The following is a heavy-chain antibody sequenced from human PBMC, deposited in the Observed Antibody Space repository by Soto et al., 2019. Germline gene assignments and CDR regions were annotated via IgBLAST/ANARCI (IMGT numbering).Heavy chain of an antibody. D-gene: IGHD2-15*01. CDR1: GFTFSSYG. CDR2: IWYDGSNK. J-gene: IGHJ3*02. Sequence: QVQLVESGGGVVQPGRSLRLSCAASGFTFSSYGMHWVRQAPGKGLEWVAVIWYDGSNKYYADSVKGRFTISRDNSKNTLYVQMNSLRAEDTAVYYCARAGGGGGFDIWGQGTMVTVSS. CDR3: ARAGGGGGFDI. V-gene: IGHV3-33*01.